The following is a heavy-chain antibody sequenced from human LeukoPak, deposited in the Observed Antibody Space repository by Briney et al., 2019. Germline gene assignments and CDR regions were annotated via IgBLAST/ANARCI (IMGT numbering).Heavy chain of an antibody. J-gene: IGHJ4*02. CDR3: ARVPYYYDSSDSRGAYYFDY. CDR1: GGSISSGGYS. D-gene: IGHD3-22*01. V-gene: IGHV4-30-2*01. CDR2: IYHSGST. Sequence: SETLSLTCAVSGGSISSGGYSWSWIRQPPGKGLEWIGYIYHSGSTYYNPSLKSRVTISVDRSKNQFSLKLSSVTAADTAVYYCARVPYYYDSSDSRGAYYFDYWGQGTLVTVSS.